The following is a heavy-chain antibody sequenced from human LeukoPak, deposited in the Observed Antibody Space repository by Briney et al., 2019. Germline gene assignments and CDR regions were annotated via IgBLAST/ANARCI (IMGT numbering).Heavy chain of an antibody. J-gene: IGHJ4*02. Sequence: GATVKVSCKASGYTFTGYYMHWVRQAPGQGLEWMGWINPNSGSTNYAQKFQGRLILTEDTSTDTAYMELRTLRSEDTAVFYCAASFLRFSPDFDYWGQGTLITVSS. CDR2: INPNSGST. V-gene: IGHV1-2*02. CDR1: GYTFTGYY. CDR3: AASFLRFSPDFDY. D-gene: IGHD2/OR15-2a*01.